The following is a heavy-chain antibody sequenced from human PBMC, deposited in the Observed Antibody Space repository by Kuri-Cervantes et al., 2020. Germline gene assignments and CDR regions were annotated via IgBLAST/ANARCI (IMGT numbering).Heavy chain of an antibody. CDR1: GYTFTSYG. J-gene: IGHJ6*02. D-gene: IGHD3-9*01. V-gene: IGHV1-2*02. CDR2: INPNSGGT. Sequence: ASVKVSCKASGYTFTSYGISWVRQAPGQGLEWMGWINPNSGGTNYAQKFQGRVTMTRDTSISTAYMELSSLRSEDTAVYYCARVNRDEAALRYFDWLLYQFEYYYYYYGMDVWGQGTTVTVSS. CDR3: ARVNRDEAALRYFDWLLYQFEYYYYYYGMDV.